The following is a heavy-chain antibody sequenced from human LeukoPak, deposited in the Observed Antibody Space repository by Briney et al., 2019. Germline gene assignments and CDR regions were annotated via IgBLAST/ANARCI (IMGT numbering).Heavy chain of an antibody. CDR1: VYTFTGYY. CDR3: ARIPMQGSPWDY. Sequence: VASVKVSCKSSVYTFTGYYMHWVRQAPGQGREWMGWINPNRGGTNYTQKFQGRVTMNRDTSISTAYMELSRLRSDDTAVYYCARIPMQGSPWDYWGQGTLVTVSS. V-gene: IGHV1-2*02. CDR2: INPNRGGT. J-gene: IGHJ4*02.